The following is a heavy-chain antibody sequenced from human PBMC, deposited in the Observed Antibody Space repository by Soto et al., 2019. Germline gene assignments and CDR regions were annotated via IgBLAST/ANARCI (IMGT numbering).Heavy chain of an antibody. CDR3: ARDAVIVKLGINYYYGMDV. D-gene: IGHD7-27*01. J-gene: IGHJ6*02. CDR2: INPSGGST. CDR1: GYTFTSYY. V-gene: IGHV1-46*03. Sequence: ASLKVSCKASGYTFTSYYMHWVRQAPGQGLEWMGIINPSGGSTSYAQKFQGRVTMTRDTSTSTVYMELSSLRSEDTAVYYCARDAVIVKLGINYYYGMDVWGQGTTVTVSS.